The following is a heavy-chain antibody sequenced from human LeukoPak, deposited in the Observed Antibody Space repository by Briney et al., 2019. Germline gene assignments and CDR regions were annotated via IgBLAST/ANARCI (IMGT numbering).Heavy chain of an antibody. J-gene: IGHJ4*02. CDR1: GGSFSGYY. CDR2: INHSGST. CDR3: AKGPITATGFFDH. V-gene: IGHV4-34*01. Sequence: SETLSLTCAVYGGSFSGYYWSWIRQPPGKGLEWIGEINHSGSTNYNPSLKSRVTISVDTSKNQSSLKLSSVTAADTAVYYCAKGPITATGFFDHLGQGTPVTGSP. D-gene: IGHD6-13*01.